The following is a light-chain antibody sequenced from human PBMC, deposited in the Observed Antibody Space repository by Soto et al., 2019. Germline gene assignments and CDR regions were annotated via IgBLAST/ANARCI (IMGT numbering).Light chain of an antibody. CDR2: GAS. Sequence: EIVLTQSPGTLSLSPGERATLSCRASQSVSNNYLAWYQQKPGQAPRILIYGASNRATGIPDRFSGSGSGTDFTLTISRLEPEDFAVYYCQQYGSSPITLGQGTRLEIK. J-gene: IGKJ5*01. V-gene: IGKV3-20*01. CDR3: QQYGSSPIT. CDR1: QSVSNNY.